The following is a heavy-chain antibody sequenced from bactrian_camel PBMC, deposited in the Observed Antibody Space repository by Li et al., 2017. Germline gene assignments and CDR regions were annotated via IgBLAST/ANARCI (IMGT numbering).Heavy chain of an antibody. D-gene: IGHD2*01. Sequence: VQLVESGGGLVQPGGSLRLSCSASGFTFTDYHMSWVRQAPGKGLEWVSSITTRAGVIYYRESVKGRFTISRDNAMNNLLLEMINLEPEDTAMYYCAADLARHCGSFSGFFGRRYWGQGTQVTVS. J-gene: IGHJ4*01. V-gene: IGHV3S40*01. CDR1: GFTFTDYH. CDR3: AADLARHCGSFSGFFGRRY. CDR2: ITTRAGVI.